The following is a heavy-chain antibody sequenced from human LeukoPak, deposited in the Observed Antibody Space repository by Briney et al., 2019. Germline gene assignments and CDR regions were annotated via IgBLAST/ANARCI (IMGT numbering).Heavy chain of an antibody. J-gene: IGHJ4*02. CDR3: ARDPGITGISRSRTYYFDY. D-gene: IGHD1-20*01. Sequence: GASVKVSCKASGHTFTSYYMHWVRQAPGQGLEWMGIINPSGGSTSYAQKFQGRVTMTRDTSTSTVYMELSSLRSEDTAVYYCARDPGITGISRSRTYYFDYWGQGTLVTVSS. CDR1: GHTFTSYY. V-gene: IGHV1-46*01. CDR2: INPSGGST.